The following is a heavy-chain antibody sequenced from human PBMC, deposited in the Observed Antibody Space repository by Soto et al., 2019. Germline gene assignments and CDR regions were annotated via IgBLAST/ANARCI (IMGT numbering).Heavy chain of an antibody. CDR2: INHSGST. Sequence: PSETLSLTCAVYGGSFSGYYWSWIRQPPGKGLEWIGEINHSGSTNYNPSLKSRVTISVDTSKNQFSLKLGSVTAADTAVYYCARGRIAAAGRGYYYYYGMDVWGQGTTVTVSS. V-gene: IGHV4-34*01. J-gene: IGHJ6*02. CDR1: GGSFSGYY. CDR3: ARGRIAAAGRGYYYYYGMDV. D-gene: IGHD6-13*01.